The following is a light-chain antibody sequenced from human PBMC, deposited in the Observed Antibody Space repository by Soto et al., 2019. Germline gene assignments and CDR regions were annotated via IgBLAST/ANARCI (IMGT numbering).Light chain of an antibody. V-gene: IGKV3-20*01. CDR3: HQYGSSPWT. J-gene: IGKJ1*01. Sequence: EIMLTQSPGTLSLSPGERATLSCRASQSVYSSYLAWYQRRPGQAPRLLFYDASIRATGIPDRFSGSGSGTDFSLTISRLEPEDFAVYYCHQYGSSPWTFGQGTKVEIK. CDR1: QSVYSSY. CDR2: DAS.